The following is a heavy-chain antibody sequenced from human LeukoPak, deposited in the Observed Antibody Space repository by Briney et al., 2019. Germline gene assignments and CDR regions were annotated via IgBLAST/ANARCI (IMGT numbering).Heavy chain of an antibody. CDR2: IYYSGST. CDR1: GGSFSGYY. V-gene: IGHV4-30-4*08. Sequence: SETLSLTCAVYGGSFSGYYWSWNRQPPGKGLEWIGYIYYSGSTYYNPSLKSRVTISVDTSKNQFSLKLSSVTAADTAVYYCARAYDFWSGYYVFDYWGQGTLVTVSS. CDR3: ARAYDFWSGYYVFDY. D-gene: IGHD3-3*01. J-gene: IGHJ4*02.